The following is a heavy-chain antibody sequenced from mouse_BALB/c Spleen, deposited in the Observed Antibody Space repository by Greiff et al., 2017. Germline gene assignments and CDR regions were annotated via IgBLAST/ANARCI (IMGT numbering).Heavy chain of an antibody. CDR1: GYAFSSYW. CDR2: IYPGGGDT. V-gene: IGHV1-80*01. CDR3: ARATYYGYDRFAD. D-gene: IGHD2-9*01. Sequence: QVQLQQSGAELVRPGSSVKISCKASGYAFSSYWMNWVKQRPGQGLEWIGQIYPGGGDTNYNGKFKGKATLTADKSPSTAYMQLSSLTSEDSAVYFCARATYYGYDRFADWGQGTLVTVSA. J-gene: IGHJ3*01.